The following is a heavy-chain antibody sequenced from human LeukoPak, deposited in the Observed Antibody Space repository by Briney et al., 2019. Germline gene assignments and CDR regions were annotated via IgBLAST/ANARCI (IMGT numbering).Heavy chain of an antibody. Sequence: SETLSLTCTVSGGSIGSYYWSWIRQPPGKGLEWIGYIYYSGSTNYNPSLKSRVTISVDTSKNQFSLRLSSVTAADKDVYYCARQEDYYDSSGYYVNWFDPWGQGNLVTVSS. D-gene: IGHD3-22*01. V-gene: IGHV4-59*08. J-gene: IGHJ5*02. CDR3: ARQEDYYDSSGYYVNWFDP. CDR1: GGSIGSYY. CDR2: IYYSGST.